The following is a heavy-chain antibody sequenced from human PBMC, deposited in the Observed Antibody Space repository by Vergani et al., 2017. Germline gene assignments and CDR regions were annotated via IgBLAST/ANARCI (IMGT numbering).Heavy chain of an antibody. Sequence: EVQLVESGGGLVKPGGSLRLSCAASGFTFSNAWMSWVRQAPGKGLEWVGRIKSKTDGWTTDYAATVKSRFTISRDDSKSTLYLQMNSLKTEDTAVYYCTTENGNYDSSGYYSLGTYWGQGTLVTVSS. CDR3: TTENGNYDSSGYYSLGTY. D-gene: IGHD3-22*01. J-gene: IGHJ4*02. CDR1: GFTFSNAW. CDR2: IKSKTDGWTT. V-gene: IGHV3-15*01.